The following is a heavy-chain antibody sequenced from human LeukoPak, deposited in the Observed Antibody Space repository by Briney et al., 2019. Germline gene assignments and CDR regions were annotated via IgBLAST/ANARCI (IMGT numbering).Heavy chain of an antibody. J-gene: IGHJ4*02. CDR3: VSEERAVKDS. V-gene: IGHV3-30*02. Sequence: PGGSLRLSCAASGLVFSRSGMHWIRQAPGKGLEWVASLQYDENEIYYAESVKGRFTIFRDNSKNTLYLQMSSLRSDDTAVYYCVSEERAVKDSWGQGTLVSVSS. CDR1: GLVFSRSG. CDR2: LQYDENEI. D-gene: IGHD3-10*01.